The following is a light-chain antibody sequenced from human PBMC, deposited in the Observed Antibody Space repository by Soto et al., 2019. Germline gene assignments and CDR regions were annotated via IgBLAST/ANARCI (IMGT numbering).Light chain of an antibody. CDR1: QMFRTK. J-gene: IGKJ2*01. Sequence: ILRPHSPPPLPRPQGERLTLPAGPIQMFRTKLAWYQQKPGQAPRLLIYGASIRATDIPARFSGSGSGTEFTLTISRLQSEDFAIFYCQQYSNWPYTFGQGTKLEIK. CDR2: GAS. V-gene: IGKV3-15*01. CDR3: QQYSNWPYT.